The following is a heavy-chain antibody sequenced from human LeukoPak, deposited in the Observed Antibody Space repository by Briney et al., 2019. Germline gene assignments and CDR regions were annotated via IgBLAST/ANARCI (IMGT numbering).Heavy chain of an antibody. J-gene: IGHJ5*02. Sequence: SETLSLTCAVYGGSFSGYYWSWIRQPPGKGLEWIGEINHSGSTNYNPSLKSRVTISVDTSKNQFSLKLSSVTAADTAVYYCARDGITGTYLPLKYNWFDPWGQGTLVTVSS. CDR1: GGSFSGYY. V-gene: IGHV4-34*01. CDR2: INHSGST. CDR3: ARDGITGTYLPLKYNWFDP. D-gene: IGHD1-20*01.